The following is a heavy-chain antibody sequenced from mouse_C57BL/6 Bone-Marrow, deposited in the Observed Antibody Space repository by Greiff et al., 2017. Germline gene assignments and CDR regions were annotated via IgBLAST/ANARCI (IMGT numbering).Heavy chain of an antibody. V-gene: IGHV1-69*01. J-gene: IGHJ3*01. CDR1: GYTFTSYW. CDR3: ARERDYYGSSYAWFAY. D-gene: IGHD1-1*01. CDR2: IDPSDSYT. Sequence: QVQLQQPGAELVMPGASVKLSCKASGYTFTSYWMNWVKQRPGQGLEWIGEIDPSDSYTNYNQKFKGKSTLTLDKSSRTAYMQLSSLTSEDSAVYYCARERDYYGSSYAWFAYWGQGTLVTVSA.